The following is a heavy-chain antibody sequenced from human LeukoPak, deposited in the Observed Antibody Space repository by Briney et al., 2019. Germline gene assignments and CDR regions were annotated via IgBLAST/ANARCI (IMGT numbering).Heavy chain of an antibody. CDR2: ISGSGGST. J-gene: IGHJ2*01. D-gene: IGHD3-16*02. Sequence: PGGSLRLSCAASGFTFSSYAMSWVRQAPGKRLEWVSAISGSGGSTYYADSVKGRFTISRDNSKNTLYLQMNSLRAEDTAVYYCAKDHFSGMITFGGVIVFGYFDLWGRGTLVTVSS. V-gene: IGHV3-23*01. CDR3: AKDHFSGMITFGGVIVFGYFDL. CDR1: GFTFSSYA.